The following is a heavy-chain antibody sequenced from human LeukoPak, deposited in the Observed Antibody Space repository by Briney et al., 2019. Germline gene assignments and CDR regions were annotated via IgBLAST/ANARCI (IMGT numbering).Heavy chain of an antibody. D-gene: IGHD3-22*01. V-gene: IGHV3-23*01. Sequence: GGSLRLSWAASGFTFSSHAMSWGRQAPGKGLEWVSAISGSGGSTYYADSVKGRFTISRDNSKNTLYLQMNSLRAEDTAVYYCAKAASSGWDDYWGQGTLVTVSS. CDR1: GFTFSSHA. CDR2: ISGSGGST. CDR3: AKAASSGWDDY. J-gene: IGHJ4*02.